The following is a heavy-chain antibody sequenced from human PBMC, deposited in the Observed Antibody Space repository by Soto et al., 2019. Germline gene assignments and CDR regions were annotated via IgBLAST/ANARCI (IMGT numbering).Heavy chain of an antibody. CDR2: ISAYNGNT. CDR1: GYTFTNFG. J-gene: IGHJ5*02. CDR3: ARSVFP. Sequence: ASVKVSCKTSGYTFTNFGLGWVRQAPGQGLEWMGWISAYNGNTNYAQNFQGRVTMTTDTSTSTAYMELRSLRSDDTAVYYCARSVFPWGQGTLVTVSS. V-gene: IGHV1-18*01.